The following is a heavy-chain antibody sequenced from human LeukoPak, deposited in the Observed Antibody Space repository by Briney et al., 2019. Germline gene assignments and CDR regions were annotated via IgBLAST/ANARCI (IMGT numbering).Heavy chain of an antibody. D-gene: IGHD4-17*01. CDR1: GGSFSGYY. CDR3: ARAWDSYGTYFDY. Sequence: PSGTLSLTCAVYGGSFSGYYWSWIRQPPGKGLEWIGEINHSGSTNYNPSLKSRVTISVDTSKNQFSLKLSSVTAADTAVYYCARAWDSYGTYFDYWGQGTLVTVSS. CDR2: INHSGST. J-gene: IGHJ4*02. V-gene: IGHV4-34*01.